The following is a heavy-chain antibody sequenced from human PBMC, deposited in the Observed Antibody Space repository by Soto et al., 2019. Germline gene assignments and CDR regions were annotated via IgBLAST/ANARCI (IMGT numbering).Heavy chain of an antibody. J-gene: IGHJ4*02. CDR3: VKDGGYCSSATCYSPRNHYFDS. D-gene: IGHD2-2*01. CDR2: IKFDGREK. CDR1: GFSFSDYW. Sequence: GGSLRLSCVASGFSFSDYWMSWVRQAPGKGPEWVANIKFDGREKQYVDSVRGRFSISRDNFRNSLFLQMNSLRAGGTAIYYCVKDGGYCSSATCYSPRNHYFDSWGQGTLVTVPS. V-gene: IGHV3-7*03.